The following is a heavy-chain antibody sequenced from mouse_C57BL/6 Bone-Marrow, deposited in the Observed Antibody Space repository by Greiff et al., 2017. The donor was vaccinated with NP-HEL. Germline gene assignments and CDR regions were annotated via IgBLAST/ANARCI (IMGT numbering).Heavy chain of an antibody. V-gene: IGHV5-12*01. CDR1: GFTFSDYY. J-gene: IGHJ2*01. CDR2: ISNGGGST. CDR3: ARQGYGTLYFDY. Sequence: EVKLMESGGGLVQPGGSLKLSCAASGFTFSDYYMYWVRQTPEKRLEWVAYISNGGGSTYYPDTVKGRFTISRDNAKNTLYLQMSRLKSEDTAMYYCARQGYGTLYFDYWGQGTTLTVSS. D-gene: IGHD1-1*01.